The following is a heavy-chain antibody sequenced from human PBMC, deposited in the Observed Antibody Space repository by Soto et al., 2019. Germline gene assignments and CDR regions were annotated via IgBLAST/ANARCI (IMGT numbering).Heavy chain of an antibody. CDR2: IYYRGDT. Sequence: QVQLQESGPGLVKPSETLSLSCSVSGGSINNYYWTWIRQPPGKELEWIGYIYYRGDTNYNPSLKSRVIISVDTSKNQFSLKLRSVTAADTAVYYCARVSRVSRYYFEYWGQGILVTVSS. V-gene: IGHV4-59*01. CDR3: ARVSRVSRYYFEY. J-gene: IGHJ4*02. CDR1: GGSINNYY.